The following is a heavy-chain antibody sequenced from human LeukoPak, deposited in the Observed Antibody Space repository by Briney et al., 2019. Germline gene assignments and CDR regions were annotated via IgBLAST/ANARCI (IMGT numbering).Heavy chain of an antibody. CDR2: INHSGST. D-gene: IGHD2-2*01. V-gene: IGHV4-39*07. Sequence: SETLSLTCTVSGDSIRTSKYYWSWIRQPPGKGLEWIGEINHSGSTNYNPSLKSRVTISVDTSKNQFSLKLSSVTAADTAVYYCARVGYCSSTSCLKLFDYWGQGTLVTVSS. CDR1: GDSIRTSKYY. CDR3: ARVGYCSSTSCLKLFDY. J-gene: IGHJ4*02.